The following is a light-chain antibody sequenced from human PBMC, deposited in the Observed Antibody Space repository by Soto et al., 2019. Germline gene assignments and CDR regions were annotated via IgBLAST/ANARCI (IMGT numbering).Light chain of an antibody. CDR3: QQYNNWPPGLT. CDR2: GAS. CDR1: QSVTSN. J-gene: IGKJ4*01. Sequence: IVLTQSPATLSVSKGVRATLSCRACQSVTSNLAWYQQKPGQAPRLLIYGASTRATGIPARFSGSGSGTEFTLTISSLQSEDFAVYYCQQYNNWPPGLTFGGGTNV. V-gene: IGKV3-15*01.